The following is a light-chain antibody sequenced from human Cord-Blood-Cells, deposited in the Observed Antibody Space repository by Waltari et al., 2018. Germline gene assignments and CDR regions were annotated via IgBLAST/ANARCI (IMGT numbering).Light chain of an antibody. J-gene: IGKJ3*01. CDR2: AAS. CDR3: QQSYSTLT. V-gene: IGKV1-39*01. CDR1: QSISSY. Sequence: DIQMTQSPSSLSAPVGERVTITCRASQSISSYLNWYQQKPGKAPKILIYAASSLQSGVPSRFSGSGSGTDFTLTISSLQPEDFATYYCQQSYSTLTFGPGTKVDIK.